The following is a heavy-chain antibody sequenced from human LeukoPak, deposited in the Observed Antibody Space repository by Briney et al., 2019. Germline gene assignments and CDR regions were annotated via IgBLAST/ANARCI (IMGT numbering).Heavy chain of an antibody. J-gene: IGHJ6*02. CDR2: IWYDGSDK. V-gene: IGHV3-33*01. D-gene: IGHD3-22*01. CDR3: ARDRDSSGHYYYYYYGMDV. CDR1: GFTFSNFG. Sequence: PGGSLRLSCAASGFTFSNFGMHWVSQAPDKGLEWVAVIWYDGSDKYYADSVKGRFTISRDNSKNTLYLQMNSLRAEDTAVYYCARDRDSSGHYYYYYYGMDVWGQGTTVTVSS.